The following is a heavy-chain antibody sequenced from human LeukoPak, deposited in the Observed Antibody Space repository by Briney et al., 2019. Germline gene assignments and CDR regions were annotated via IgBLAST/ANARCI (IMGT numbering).Heavy chain of an antibody. CDR2: IKLDGSEK. J-gene: IGHJ4*02. D-gene: IGHD3-3*01. CDR3: ARDQYDTWSRRGNFDS. Sequence: GGSLRLSCVASGFTFGKYWMSWVRQAPGKGLEWVANIKLDGSEKNYVDSVKGRFTISRDNTKNSPYLQMNSLRVEDTAVFYCARDQYDTWSRRGNFDSWGQGTLVIVSS. CDR1: GFTFGKYW. V-gene: IGHV3-7*03.